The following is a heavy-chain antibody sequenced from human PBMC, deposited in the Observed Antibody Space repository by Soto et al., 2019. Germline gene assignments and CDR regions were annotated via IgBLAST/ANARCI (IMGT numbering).Heavy chain of an antibody. CDR1: GFSLSTSGVG. V-gene: IGHV2-5*02. CDR2: IYWDDDK. CDR3: ANGRNSQQIDP. Sequence: QITLKESGPTLVKPTQTLTLTCTFSGFSLSTSGVGVGWIRQPPGKALEWLAVIYWDDDKRYSPSLKSRLTITKDTAKNQVVLTMTNMDPVDTATYYCANGRNSQQIDPWGQGTLVTVSS. J-gene: IGHJ5*02. D-gene: IGHD1-26*01.